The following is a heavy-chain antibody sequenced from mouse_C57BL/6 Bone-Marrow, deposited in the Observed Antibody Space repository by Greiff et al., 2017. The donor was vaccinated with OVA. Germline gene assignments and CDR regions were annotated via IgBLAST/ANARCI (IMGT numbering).Heavy chain of an antibody. V-gene: IGHV1-50*01. CDR1: GYTFTSYW. CDR2: IDPSDSYT. Sequence: VQLQQPGAELVKPVASVKLSCKASGYTFTSYWMQWVKQRPGQGLEWIGEIDPSDSYTNYNQKFKGKATLTVDTSSSTAYMQLSSLTSEDAAVYYCARGDDGTTWGAMDYWGQGTSVTVSS. D-gene: IGHD2-3*01. CDR3: ARGDDGTTWGAMDY. J-gene: IGHJ4*01.